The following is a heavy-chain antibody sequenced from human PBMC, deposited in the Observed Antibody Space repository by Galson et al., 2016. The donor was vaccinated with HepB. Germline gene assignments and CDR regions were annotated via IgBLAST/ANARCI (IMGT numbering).Heavy chain of an antibody. D-gene: IGHD6-19*01. CDR3: ARDPYQWLSKYYFDY. Sequence: SVKVSCKASGGTFSSYAISWVRQVPGQGLEWMGGIIPAFGTINYAQKFQGRVTITADESTSTANMELSSLTSEDKAFYFCARDPYQWLSKYYFDYWGQGALVTVSS. CDR2: IIPAFGTI. J-gene: IGHJ4*02. V-gene: IGHV1-69*13. CDR1: GGTFSSYA.